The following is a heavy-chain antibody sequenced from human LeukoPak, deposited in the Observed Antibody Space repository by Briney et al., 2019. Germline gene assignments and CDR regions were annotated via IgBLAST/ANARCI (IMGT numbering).Heavy chain of an antibody. CDR3: AKERQTGDYFTSDF. D-gene: IGHD4-17*01. V-gene: IGHV3-30*04. CDR2: ISYDGANK. CDR1: GFAFSTYA. J-gene: IGHJ4*02. Sequence: GGSLRLSCAASGFAFSTYAMSWVRQAPGKGLEWVAVISYDGANKNHADSVKGQFTISRDNSKSTVYLQMNSLRADDTAVYYCAKERQTGDYFTSDFWGQGTLVTVSS.